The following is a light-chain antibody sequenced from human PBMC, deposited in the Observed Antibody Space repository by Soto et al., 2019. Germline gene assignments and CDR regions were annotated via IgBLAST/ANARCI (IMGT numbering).Light chain of an antibody. J-gene: IGKJ1*01. V-gene: IGKV1-5*03. CDR2: KAS. CDR1: QRISSW. CDR3: QQYNSYPWT. Sequence: DIQMTQSPSTLSASVGDRVTITCRASQRISSWLAWYQQKPGNAPNLLIYKASSLESGVPSRFSGSGSGTEFTLTISSLQPDDFATYYCQQYNSYPWTFGQGTKVEIK.